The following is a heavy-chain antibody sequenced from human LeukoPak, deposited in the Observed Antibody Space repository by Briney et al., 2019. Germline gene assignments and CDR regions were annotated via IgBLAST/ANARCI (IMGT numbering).Heavy chain of an antibody. J-gene: IGHJ4*02. CDR2: IYYSGST. CDR3: ARGYGSGSYSYFDY. D-gene: IGHD3-10*01. V-gene: IGHV4-59*01. Sequence: SETLSLTCTVSGGSISSYYWSWIRQPPGKGLEWIGYIYYSGSTNYNPSLKSRVTISVDTSKNQFSLKLSSVTAADTAVYYCARGYGSGSYSYFDYWGQGTLVTVSS. CDR1: GGSISSYY.